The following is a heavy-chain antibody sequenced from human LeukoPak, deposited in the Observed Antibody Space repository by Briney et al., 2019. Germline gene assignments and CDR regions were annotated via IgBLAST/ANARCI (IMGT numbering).Heavy chain of an antibody. CDR1: GFTFSSFW. CDR2: IKQDGSGK. J-gene: IGHJ6*02. D-gene: IGHD1-26*01. Sequence: GGSLRLSCAASGFTFSSFWMTWVRQAPGKGLEWVANIKQDGSGKYYADAVEGRFTISRDNAKNSLYLQMNSLRAEDTAVYYCARERRSPYYYYGMDVWGQGTTVTVSS. CDR3: ARERRSPYYYYGMDV. V-gene: IGHV3-7*01.